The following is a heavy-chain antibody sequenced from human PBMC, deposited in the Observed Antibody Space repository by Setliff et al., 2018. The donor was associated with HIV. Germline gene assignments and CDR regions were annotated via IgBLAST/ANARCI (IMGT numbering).Heavy chain of an antibody. J-gene: IGHJ6*03. CDR3: ATWGGSPDGYFYYYMDV. D-gene: IGHD1-26*01. Sequence: ASVKVSCKASGYTFTGYYMHWVRRAPGQGLEWMGRINPSSGGTNYAPKFQGRVTMTRDKSISTAYMELSRLRSDDTAVYYCATWGGSPDGYFYYYMDVWGKGTTVTVSS. CDR2: INPSSGGT. V-gene: IGHV1-2*06. CDR1: GYTFTGYY.